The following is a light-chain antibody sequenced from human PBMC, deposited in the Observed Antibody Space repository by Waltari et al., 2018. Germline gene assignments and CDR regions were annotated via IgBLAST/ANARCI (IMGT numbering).Light chain of an antibody. Sequence: YELTQAPSVSVSPGQTARITCSGDALPKQYANWYQQKPGQAPVLGIYKDSERQSGIPERFSGSSSGTIVTLTISGVQAEDEADYYCQSADSSGSYPIFGGGTNLTVV. CDR3: QSADSSGSYPI. J-gene: IGLJ2*01. CDR1: ALPKQY. V-gene: IGLV3-25*03. CDR2: KDS.